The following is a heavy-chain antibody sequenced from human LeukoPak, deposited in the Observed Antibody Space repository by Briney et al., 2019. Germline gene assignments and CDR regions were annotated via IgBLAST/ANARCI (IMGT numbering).Heavy chain of an antibody. CDR3: AKSYSSGTTVVTSDY. CDR2: ISYDGSNK. V-gene: IGHV3-30*18. D-gene: IGHD4-23*01. J-gene: IGHJ4*02. CDR1: GFTFSSYG. Sequence: GGSLRLSCAASGFTFSSYGMHWVRQAPGKGLEWVSVISYDGSNKYYADSVKGRFTISRDNSKNTLYMQMHSMRAEDTAVYYCAKSYSSGTTVVTSDYWGQGTLVTVSS.